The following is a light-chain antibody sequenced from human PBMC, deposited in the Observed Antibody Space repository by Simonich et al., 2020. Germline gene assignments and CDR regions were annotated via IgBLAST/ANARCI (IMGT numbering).Light chain of an antibody. J-gene: IGLJ2*01. V-gene: IGLV2-14*01. CDR1: SSDVGGYNY. Sequence: QSALTQTASVSGSPGQSITISCTGTSSDVGGYNYVSWYQQHPGKAPKLMIYDVRTRPSGVSNRFSGSKSGNTASLTISGLQAEDEADYYCSSYTSSSTVVFGGGTKLTVL. CDR3: SSYTSSSTVV. CDR2: DVR.